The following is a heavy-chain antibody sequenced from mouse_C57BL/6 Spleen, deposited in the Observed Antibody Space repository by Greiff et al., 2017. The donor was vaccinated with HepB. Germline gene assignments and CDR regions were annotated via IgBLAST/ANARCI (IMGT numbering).Heavy chain of an antibody. CDR2: INPGSGGT. CDR3: ARSATMVTTMDY. D-gene: IGHD2-2*01. J-gene: IGHJ4*01. CDR1: GYAFTNYL. Sequence: QVQLQQSGAELVRPGTSVKVSCKASGYAFTNYLIEWVKQRPGQGLEWIGVINPGSGGTNYNEKFKGKATLTADKYSSTAYMQLSSLTSEDSAVYFCARSATMVTTMDYWGQGTSVTVSS. V-gene: IGHV1-54*01.